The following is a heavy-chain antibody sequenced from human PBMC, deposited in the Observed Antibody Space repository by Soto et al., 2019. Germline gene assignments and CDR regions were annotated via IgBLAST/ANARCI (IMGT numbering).Heavy chain of an antibody. J-gene: IGHJ5*02. CDR1: GGSISSYY. Sequence: SETLSLTCSVSGGSISSYYWSWIRQPPGKGLEWIGYIYYSGSTNYNPPLKSRVTISVDTSKNQFSLKLSSVTAADTAVYYCARHLGYDSSGYYRNWFDPWGQGTLVTVSS. CDR3: ARHLGYDSSGYYRNWFDP. CDR2: IYYSGST. V-gene: IGHV4-59*08. D-gene: IGHD3-22*01.